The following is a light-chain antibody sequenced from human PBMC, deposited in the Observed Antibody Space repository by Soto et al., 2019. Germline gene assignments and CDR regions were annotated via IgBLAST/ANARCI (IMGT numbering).Light chain of an antibody. CDR2: LGS. J-gene: IGKJ3*01. Sequence: DIVMTQSPLSLPVTPGEPASISCRSSQSPLHGNGYNYLHWYLQKPGQSPQLLIYLGSNRASGVPDRFSGSGSGTDFTLKISRVEAEDVGVYYCMQTLQNPFTFGPGTKVDSK. V-gene: IGKV2-28*01. CDR3: MQTLQNPFT. CDR1: QSPLHGNGYNY.